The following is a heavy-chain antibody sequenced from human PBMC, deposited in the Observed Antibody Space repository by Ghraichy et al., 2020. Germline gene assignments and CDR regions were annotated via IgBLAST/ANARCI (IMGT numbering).Heavy chain of an antibody. CDR2: ISYDGTNK. D-gene: IGHD4-23*01. Sequence: GESLNISCAVFGFTFRSFGIHWVRQAPGKGLEWVAVISYDGTNKHYADSAKDRITISRDNSKNTVFLQMNSVSVEDTAVYYCAKDGYGGNSLGWYCEVWGPGTLV. CDR1: GFTFRSFG. CDR3: AKDGYGGNSLGWYCEV. V-gene: IGHV3-30*18. J-gene: IGHJ2*01.